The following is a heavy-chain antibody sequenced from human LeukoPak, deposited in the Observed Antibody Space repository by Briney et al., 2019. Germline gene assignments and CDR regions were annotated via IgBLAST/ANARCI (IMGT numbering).Heavy chain of an antibody. CDR1: GFGFTSDF. Sequence: PGGSLRLSCAASGFGFTSDFMTWVRQAPGKDLEWLSIIFTGSLDGRTAHADSVKGRFTISRDNSANTLYLQMDSLRTEDTATYYCATRGDWGPGTLVTVSS. V-gene: IGHV3-53*01. J-gene: IGHJ4*02. CDR3: ATRGD. CDR2: IFTGSLDGRT.